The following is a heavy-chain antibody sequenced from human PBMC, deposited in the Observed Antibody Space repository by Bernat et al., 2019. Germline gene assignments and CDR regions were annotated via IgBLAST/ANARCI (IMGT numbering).Heavy chain of an antibody. CDR3: ARAHVYLGYSGYDSPDAFDI. J-gene: IGHJ3*02. CDR2: IYYSGST. Sequence: QVQLQESGPGLVKPSETLSLTCTVSGGSISSYYWSWIRQPPGKGLEWIGYIYYSGSTNYNPSLKSRVTISVDTSKNQFSLKLSSVTAADTAVYYCARAHVYLGYSGYDSPDAFDIWGQGTMVTVSS. V-gene: IGHV4-59*01. CDR1: GGSISSYY. D-gene: IGHD5-12*01.